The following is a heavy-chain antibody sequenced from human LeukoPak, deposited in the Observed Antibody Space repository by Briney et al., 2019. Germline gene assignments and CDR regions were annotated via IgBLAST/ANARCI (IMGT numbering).Heavy chain of an antibody. CDR2: IYYSGST. V-gene: IGHV4-30-4*01. CDR3: ASGPYYYDSSGSPDY. D-gene: IGHD3-22*01. Sequence: TSQTPSLTCTVSGGSISSGDYYWSWIRQPPGKGLEWIGYIYYSGSTYYNPSLKSRVTISVDTSKNQFSLKLSSVTAADTAVYYCASGPYYYDSSGSPDYWGQGTLVTVSS. J-gene: IGHJ4*02. CDR1: GGSISSGDYY.